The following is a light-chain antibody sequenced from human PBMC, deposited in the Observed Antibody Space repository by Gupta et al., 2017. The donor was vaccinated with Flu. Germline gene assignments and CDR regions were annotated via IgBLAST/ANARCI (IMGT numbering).Light chain of an antibody. J-gene: IGLJ2*01. CDR3: SSCISSSTLV. CDR1: SRDIGSYNY. Sequence: QSALTQPASVSGSPGQSITISCTGTSRDIGSYNYVSWYPQHPGQAPKLLIYGSPNPPPGVANRFSASKAGDTASLTIAGPEAEDEADYYCSSCISSSTLVFGGGTKLTVL. V-gene: IGLV2-14*01. CDR2: GSP.